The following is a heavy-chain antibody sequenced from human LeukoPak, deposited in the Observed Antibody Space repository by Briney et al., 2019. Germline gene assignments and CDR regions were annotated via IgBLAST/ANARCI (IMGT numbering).Heavy chain of an antibody. D-gene: IGHD3-10*01. CDR2: ISAYNGNT. CDR3: ARGPRITLVRGGQWYHYMDV. V-gene: IGHV1-18*01. CDR1: GYTFTSYG. Sequence: GASVKVSCKASGYTFTSYGISWVRQAPGQGLEWMGWISAYNGNTNYAQKLQGRVTMTTDTSTSTAYMELSSLRSEDTAVYYCARGPRITLVRGGQWYHYMDVWGKGTTVTISS. J-gene: IGHJ6*03.